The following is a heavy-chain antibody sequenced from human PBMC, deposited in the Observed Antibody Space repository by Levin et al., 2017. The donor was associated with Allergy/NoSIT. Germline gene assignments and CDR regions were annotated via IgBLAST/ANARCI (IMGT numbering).Heavy chain of an antibody. J-gene: IGHJ4*02. CDR2: ISSSSSYI. CDR1: GFTFSSYS. Sequence: GESLKISCAASGFTFSSYSMNWVRQAPGKGLEWVSSISSSSSYIYYADSVKGRFTISRDNAKNSLYLQMNSLRAEDTAVYYCARDGYSSSWYRGFFDYWGQGTLVTVSS. D-gene: IGHD6-13*01. CDR3: ARDGYSSSWYRGFFDY. V-gene: IGHV3-21*01.